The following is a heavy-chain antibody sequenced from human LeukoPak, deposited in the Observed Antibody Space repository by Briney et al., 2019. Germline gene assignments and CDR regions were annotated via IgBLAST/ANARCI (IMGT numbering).Heavy chain of an antibody. V-gene: IGHV3-66*01. Sequence: PGGSLRLSCAASGFIVSSNYMGWVRQAPGKGLEWVSLIYSGGSTYYADSVKGRFTISRDNSKNMLYLQMNSLRAEDTAVYYCARENSPRYYYGSGSYYNGDLGWFDPWGQGTLVTVSS. CDR3: ARENSPRYYYGSGSYYNGDLGWFDP. CDR2: IYSGGST. J-gene: IGHJ5*02. D-gene: IGHD3-10*01. CDR1: GFIVSSNY.